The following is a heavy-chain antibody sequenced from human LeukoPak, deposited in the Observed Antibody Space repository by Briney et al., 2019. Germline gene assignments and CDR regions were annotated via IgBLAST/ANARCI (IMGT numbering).Heavy chain of an antibody. V-gene: IGHV4-39*01. D-gene: IGHD1-26*01. CDR3: ARHSSFFSPLYP. CDR1: GGSISGSRYS. J-gene: IGHJ5*02. Sequence: KPSETLSLTCAVSGGSISGSRYSWGWIRQPPGKGLEWIGSIYYSGSTYYNPSLKSRLTISVDTSKNQFSLKLSSVTAADAAVYYCARHSSFFSPLYPWGQGTLVTVSS. CDR2: IYYSGST.